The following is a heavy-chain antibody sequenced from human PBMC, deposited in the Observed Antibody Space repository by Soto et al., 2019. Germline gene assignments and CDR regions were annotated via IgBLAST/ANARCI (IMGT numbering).Heavy chain of an antibody. CDR3: AREGGYCSSTSCQGIDY. V-gene: IGHV1-46*01. CDR2: INPSGGST. CDR1: GYTFTTYH. J-gene: IGHJ4*02. D-gene: IGHD2-2*01. Sequence: ASVKVSCKASGYTFTTYHMHWVRQAPGQGLEWMGIINPSGGSTSFSQKFQGRLTLTRDRSISTAYLHWSSLKASDTAMYYCAREGGYCSSTSCQGIDYWGQGTLVTVSS.